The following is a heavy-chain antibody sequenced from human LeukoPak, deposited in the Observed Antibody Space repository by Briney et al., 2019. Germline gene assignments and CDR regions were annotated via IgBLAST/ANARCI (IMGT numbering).Heavy chain of an antibody. CDR1: GFTFSSYA. Sequence: GGSLRLSCAASGFTFSSYAMSWVRQAPGKGLEWVSYISSSSSTIYYADSVKGRFTISRDNAKNSLYLQMNSLRAEDTAVYYCARSSIAVAGMGIYYYYMDVWGKGTTVTVSS. D-gene: IGHD6-19*01. J-gene: IGHJ6*03. V-gene: IGHV3-48*01. CDR2: ISSSSSTI. CDR3: ARSSIAVAGMGIYYYYMDV.